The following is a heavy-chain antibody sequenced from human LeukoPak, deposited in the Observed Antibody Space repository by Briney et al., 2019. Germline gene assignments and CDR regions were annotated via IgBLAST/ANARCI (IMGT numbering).Heavy chain of an antibody. J-gene: IGHJ3*02. CDR2: MNPNRVNT. CDR3: ARVKSRMAEDPDAFDI. Sequence: ASVNVSCKASGYTFTTYDINWVRQATGQGLEWMGWMNPNRVNTGYAQKFQGRVTMTRNNSISTAYMELSSLRSEDTAVYYCARVKSRMAEDPDAFDIWGQGTMVTVSS. D-gene: IGHD5-24*01. V-gene: IGHV1-8*01. CDR1: GYTFTTYD.